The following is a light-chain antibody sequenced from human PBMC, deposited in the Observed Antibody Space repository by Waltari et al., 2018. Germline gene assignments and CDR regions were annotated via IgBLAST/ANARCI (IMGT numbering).Light chain of an antibody. CDR2: LGS. J-gene: IGKJ3*01. V-gene: IGKV2-28*01. CDR1: QSLRHSNGYSF. CDR3: MQALQTPFT. Sequence: IVMTQSPLSLPVTPGEPASISCRSSQSLRHSNGYSFWDWYLQKPGQSPQLLIYLGSNRASGVPDRFSGSGSGTDFTLKISRVEAEDVGVYYCMQALQTPFTFGPGTKVDIK.